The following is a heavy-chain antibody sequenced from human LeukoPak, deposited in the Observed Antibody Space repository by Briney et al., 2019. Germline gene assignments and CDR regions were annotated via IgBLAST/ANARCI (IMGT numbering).Heavy chain of an antibody. V-gene: IGHV3-7*01. CDR3: AREGGSLGEYFDL. CDR2: IKQDGSEK. CDR1: GFTFRSYW. Sequence: GGSLRLSCAASGFTFRSYWMSWVRQAPGKGLEWVANIKQDGSEKYYVDSVKGRFTISRDNAKNSLYLQMNSLRAEDTAVYYCAREGGSLGEYFDLWGRGTLVTVSS. J-gene: IGHJ2*01. D-gene: IGHD1-26*01.